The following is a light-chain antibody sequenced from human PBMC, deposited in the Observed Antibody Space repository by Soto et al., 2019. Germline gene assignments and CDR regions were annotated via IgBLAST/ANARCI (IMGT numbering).Light chain of an antibody. CDR1: QSISSW. V-gene: IGKV1-5*01. J-gene: IGKJ3*01. CDR3: QQYNSYSLCT. CDR2: DAS. Sequence: DIQMTQSPSTLSASVGDRVTITCRASQSISSWLAWYQQKPGKAPKLLIYDASSLESGVPSRFSGSGSGTEFTLTISSLQPDDFATYYCQQYNSYSLCTLGPGTKVDI.